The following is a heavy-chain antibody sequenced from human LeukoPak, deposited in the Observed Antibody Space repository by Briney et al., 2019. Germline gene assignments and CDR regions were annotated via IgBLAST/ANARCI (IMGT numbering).Heavy chain of an antibody. CDR3: ARGAYGSGSPDTFDI. V-gene: IGHV3-48*04. Sequence: PGGSLRLSCAASGFTFSRYSMNWVRQAPGMGLEWVSYISSGSSTIHHADSVKGRLTISRDNTKNSLYLQMNSLRAEDTAFYYCARGAYGSGSPDTFDIWGQGTMVTVSS. J-gene: IGHJ3*02. CDR2: ISSGSSTI. D-gene: IGHD3-10*01. CDR1: GFTFSRYS.